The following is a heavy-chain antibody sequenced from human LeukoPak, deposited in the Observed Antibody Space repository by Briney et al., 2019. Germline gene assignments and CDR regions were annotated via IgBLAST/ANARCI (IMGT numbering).Heavy chain of an antibody. J-gene: IGHJ4*02. CDR1: GFPFSYYS. V-gene: IGHV3-30*09. CDR2: ISYDEDNK. D-gene: IGHD6-13*01. Sequence: PGRSLRLSCAASGFPFSYYSMHWVRQAPGKGLEWVAVISYDEDNKYYADSVKGRFAISRDNSKDTLYLQMNSLRAGDTAVYYCAREDGYSSSWYSDYWGQGTLVTVSS. CDR3: AREDGYSSSWYSDY.